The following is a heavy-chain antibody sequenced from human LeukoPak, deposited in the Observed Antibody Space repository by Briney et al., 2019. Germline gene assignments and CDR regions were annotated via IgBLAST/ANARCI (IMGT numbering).Heavy chain of an antibody. CDR1: GFTVSSNY. J-gene: IGHJ3*02. V-gene: IGHV3-66*01. CDR3: ARDHYVDAFDI. D-gene: IGHD3-16*01. CDR2: IYSGGGT. Sequence: GGSLRLSCAASGFTVSSNYMSWVCQAPGKGLEWVSVIYSGGGTYYADAVKGRFTISRDNSKNTLYLQMNSLRAGDTAVYYCARDHYVDAFDIWGQGTIVTVSS.